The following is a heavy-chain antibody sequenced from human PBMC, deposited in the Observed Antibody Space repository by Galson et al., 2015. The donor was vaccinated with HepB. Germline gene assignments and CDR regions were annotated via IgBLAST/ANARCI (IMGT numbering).Heavy chain of an antibody. D-gene: IGHD2-2*02. V-gene: IGHV3-7*05. CDR2: IKPDESEK. CDR1: AFTFNNYR. J-gene: IGHJ4*02. CDR3: ARSIVLVPAAIRGGDF. Sequence: SLRLSCAASAFTFNNYRMSWVRQAPGKGLEWVANIKPDESEKYYVDSVKGRFTISRDNAKNSLYLQMNSLRAEDTAVYYCARSIVLVPAAIRGGDFWGQGTLVTISS.